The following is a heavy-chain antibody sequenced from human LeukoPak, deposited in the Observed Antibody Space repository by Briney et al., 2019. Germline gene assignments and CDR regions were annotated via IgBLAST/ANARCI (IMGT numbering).Heavy chain of an antibody. CDR1: GGSFSGYY. CDR3: ASSRVYSGGEWRNWFDP. CDR2: INHSGTT. Sequence: SETLSLTCAVYGGSFSGYYWSWIRQPPGKGLEWIGEINHSGTTNYNPSLKSRVTISADTSKSQFSLKLRSVTAADTAVYYCASSRVYSGGEWRNWFDPWGQGTLVTVSS. D-gene: IGHD3-10*01. V-gene: IGHV4-34*01. J-gene: IGHJ5*02.